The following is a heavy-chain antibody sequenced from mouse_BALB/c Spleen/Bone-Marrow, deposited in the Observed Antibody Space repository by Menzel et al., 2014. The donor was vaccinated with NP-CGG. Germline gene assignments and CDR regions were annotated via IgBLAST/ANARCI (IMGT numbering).Heavy chain of an antibody. D-gene: IGHD2-1*01. CDR2: IHPGDGDT. V-gene: IGHV1-80*01. CDR3: ARGDGNYPFYAMDY. Sequence: QVQLKESGAELVRPGSSVKISCKASGYAFSSYWMNWVKQRPGQGLEWIGQIHPGDGDTNYNGKFKGKATLTADKSSSTAYMQLSSLTSEASAVYFCARGDGNYPFYAMDYWGQGTSVTVSS. J-gene: IGHJ4*01. CDR1: GYAFSSYW.